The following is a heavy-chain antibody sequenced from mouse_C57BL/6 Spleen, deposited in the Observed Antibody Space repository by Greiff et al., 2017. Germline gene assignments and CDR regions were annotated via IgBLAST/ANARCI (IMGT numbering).Heavy chain of an antibody. V-gene: IGHV2-2*01. Sequence: VQRVESGPGLVQPSQSLSITCTVSGFSLTSYGVHWVRQSPGKGLEWLGVIWSGGSTDYNAAFISRLSISKDNSKSQVFFKMNSLQADDTAIYYCANYYGSSWGFAYWGQGTLVTVSA. J-gene: IGHJ3*01. CDR2: IWSGGST. CDR1: GFSLTSYG. D-gene: IGHD1-1*01. CDR3: ANYYGSSWGFAY.